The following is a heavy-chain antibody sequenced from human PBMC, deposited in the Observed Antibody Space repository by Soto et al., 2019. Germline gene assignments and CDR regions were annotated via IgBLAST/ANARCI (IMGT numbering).Heavy chain of an antibody. Sequence: ASETLSLTCTVSRGSISSYYYRRIRQPPGKRMEWIGYIYYSGSTNYNTSLKSRVTISVDTSKSQFSMKLSSVNAADKAVYYCAREGGIVDNYYYGMDVWGQGTTVTVSS. D-gene: IGHD1-26*01. CDR3: AREGGIVDNYYYGMDV. CDR2: IYYSGST. J-gene: IGHJ6*02. CDR1: RGSISSYY. V-gene: IGHV4-59*01.